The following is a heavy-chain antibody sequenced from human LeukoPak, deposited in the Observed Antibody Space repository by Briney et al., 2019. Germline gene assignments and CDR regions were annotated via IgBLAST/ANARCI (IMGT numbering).Heavy chain of an antibody. J-gene: IGHJ3*02. CDR2: INPSGGST. D-gene: IGHD2-21*02. CDR1: GYTFTSYY. V-gene: IGHV1-46*01. Sequence: ASVKVSCKASGYTFTSYYMHWVRQAPGQGLEWMGIINPSGGSTSYAQKFQGRVTMTRDTSTSTVYMELSSLRSEDTAVYYCARSRGAPCGGDCSLSPHDAFDIWGQGTMVTVSS. CDR3: ARSRGAPCGGDCSLSPHDAFDI.